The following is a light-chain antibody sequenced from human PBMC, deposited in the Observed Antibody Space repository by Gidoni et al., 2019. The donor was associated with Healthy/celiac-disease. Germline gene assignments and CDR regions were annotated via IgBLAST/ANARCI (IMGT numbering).Light chain of an antibody. CDR3: QQRSNWPLT. J-gene: IGKJ4*01. CDR1: QSVSRY. V-gene: IGKV3-11*01. Sequence: EIVLTQSPATLSLSPGERATLPCRASQSVSRYLAWYQQKPGQAPSLLIYDASNRATGIPSKFSGSGSGTDFTLTISSLEPEDFAVYYCQQRSNWPLTFGGGTKVEIK. CDR2: DAS.